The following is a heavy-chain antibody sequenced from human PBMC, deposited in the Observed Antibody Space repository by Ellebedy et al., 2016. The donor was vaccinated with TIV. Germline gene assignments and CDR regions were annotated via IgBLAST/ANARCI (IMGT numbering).Heavy chain of an antibody. CDR3: AKGSQWLGRTCFDY. J-gene: IGHJ4*02. V-gene: IGHV3-23*01. Sequence: PGGSLRLSCPASGFTFSSNAMSWVRKAPGKGLGWVSGISVNVVRTDYADSVKGRFTISIDNSNNSLYLQMNSLRAEDTAVYYCAKGSQWLGRTCFDYWGQGTLVTVSS. D-gene: IGHD6-19*01. CDR2: ISVNVVRT. CDR1: GFTFSSNA.